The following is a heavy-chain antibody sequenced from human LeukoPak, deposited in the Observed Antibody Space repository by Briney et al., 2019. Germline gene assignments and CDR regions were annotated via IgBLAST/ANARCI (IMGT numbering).Heavy chain of an antibody. Sequence: GASVKVSCKASGYTFTGYYMHWVRQAPGQGLEWMGWINPNSGGTNYAQKFQGRVTMTRDTSISTAYMELSRLRSDDTAVYYCARDRCSGGSCYYYFDYWGQGTLVTVSS. V-gene: IGHV1-2*02. CDR1: GYTFTGYY. J-gene: IGHJ4*02. CDR3: ARDRCSGGSCYYYFDY. D-gene: IGHD2-15*01. CDR2: INPNSGGT.